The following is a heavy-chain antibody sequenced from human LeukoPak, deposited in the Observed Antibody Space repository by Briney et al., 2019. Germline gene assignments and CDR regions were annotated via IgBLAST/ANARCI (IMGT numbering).Heavy chain of an antibody. CDR2: ISAYNGNT. D-gene: IGHD3-22*01. CDR3: ARDRDYYDSSGYPPADY. J-gene: IGHJ4*02. CDR1: GYTFTSYG. V-gene: IGHV1-18*01. Sequence: ASVKVSCKASGYTFTSYGISWVRQAPGQGLEWMGWISAYNGNTNYAQKLQGGVTMTTDTSTSTAYMELRSLRSDDTAVYYCARDRDYYDSSGYPPADYWGQGTLVTVSS.